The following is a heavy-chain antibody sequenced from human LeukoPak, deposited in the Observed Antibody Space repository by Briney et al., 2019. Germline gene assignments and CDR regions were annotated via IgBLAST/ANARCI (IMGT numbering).Heavy chain of an antibody. D-gene: IGHD6-19*01. CDR3: ARGTFSMYSSGWYVGD. Sequence: GGSLRLSCAASGFAFSSYAMTWVRQAPGKGLEWVSAISGSGVSTYYADSVKGRFTISRDNGKNSLYLQMNSLRAEDTAIYYCARGTFSMYSSGWYVGDWGQGTLVTVSS. CDR2: ISGSGVST. V-gene: IGHV3-23*01. CDR1: GFAFSSYA. J-gene: IGHJ4*02.